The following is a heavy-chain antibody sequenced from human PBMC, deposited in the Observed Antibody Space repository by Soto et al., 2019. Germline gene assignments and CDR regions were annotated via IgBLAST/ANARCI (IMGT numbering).Heavy chain of an antibody. CDR2: ISYDGSNK. J-gene: IGHJ6*02. V-gene: IGHV3-30-3*01. Sequence: GGSLRLSCAASGFTFSSYAMHWVRQAPGKGLEWVAVISYDGSNKYYADSVKGRFTISRDNSKNTLYLQMNSLRAEDTAVYYCARSEVSSGQRDYYYYYGMDVWGQGTTVTVSS. CDR1: GFTFSSYA. CDR3: ARSEVSSGQRDYYYYYGMDV. D-gene: IGHD6-19*01.